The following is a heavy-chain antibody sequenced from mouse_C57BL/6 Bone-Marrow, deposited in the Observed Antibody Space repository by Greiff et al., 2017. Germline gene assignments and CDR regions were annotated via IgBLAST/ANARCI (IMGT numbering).Heavy chain of an antibody. CDR3: ASSYDYDYAMDY. D-gene: IGHD2-4*01. CDR2: INPNNGTT. V-gene: IGHV1-39*01. CDR1: GYSFTDYN. J-gene: IGHJ4*01. Sequence: VQLQQSGPELVKPGASVKISCTASGYSFTDYNMNWVKQSNGKSLEWIGVINPNNGTTSYNQKFKGKATLTVDQSSRTAYMQLNSLTSEDSAVYYCASSYDYDYAMDYWGQGTSVTVSS.